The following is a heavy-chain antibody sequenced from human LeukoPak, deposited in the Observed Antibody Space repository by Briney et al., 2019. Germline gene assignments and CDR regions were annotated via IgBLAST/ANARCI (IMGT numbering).Heavy chain of an antibody. J-gene: IGHJ4*02. CDR2: ISSSSSYI. CDR3: ARGAFGGGYFDY. Sequence: PGGSLRLSCAASGFTFSSYSMYWVRQAPGKGLEWVSSISSSSSYIYYADSVRGRFTISRDNAKNSLYLQMNSLRAEDTAVYYCARGAFGGGYFDYWGQGTLVTVSS. CDR1: GFTFSSYS. D-gene: IGHD3-16*01. V-gene: IGHV3-21*01.